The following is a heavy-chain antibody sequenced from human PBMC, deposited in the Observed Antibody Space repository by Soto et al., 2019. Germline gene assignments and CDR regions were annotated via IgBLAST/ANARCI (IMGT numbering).Heavy chain of an antibody. CDR3: ARDSLGDNDAFDI. CDR2: IYSGGST. CDR1: GFTVSSNY. V-gene: IGHV3-66*01. D-gene: IGHD3-16*01. J-gene: IGHJ3*02. Sequence: EVQLVESGGGLVQPGGSLRLSCAASGFTVSSNYMSWVRQAPGKGLEWVSVIYSGGSTYYADSVKGRFTISRDNSKNTLYLQRNSLRAEYTAVYYCARDSLGDNDAFDIWGQGTMVTVSS.